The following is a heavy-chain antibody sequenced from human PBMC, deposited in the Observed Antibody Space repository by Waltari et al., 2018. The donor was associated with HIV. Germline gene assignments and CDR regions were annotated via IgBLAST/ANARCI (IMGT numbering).Heavy chain of an antibody. J-gene: IGHJ6*02. CDR1: GFPFSSYS. CDR3: ARGVANPSKWVGATLDV. V-gene: IGHV3-30-3*01. Sequence: QEQLVQSGGGVGRPGGALRLSCAASGFPFSSYSFHWVRQGPGKGLEWPVGMSTDRSATRYAASAKGRFTGSRDNAQNTLFLQMNSLRVDDTAVYYCARGVANPSKWVGATLDVWAQGTTVTVSS. D-gene: IGHD1-26*01. CDR2: MSTDRSAT.